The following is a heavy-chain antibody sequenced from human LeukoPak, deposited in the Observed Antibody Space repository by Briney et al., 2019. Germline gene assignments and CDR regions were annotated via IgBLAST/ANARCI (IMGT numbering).Heavy chain of an antibody. CDR3: AREGHTLTTVGA. Sequence: SQTLSLTCTVSGGSISSGSYYWSWIRQPAGKGLEWIGRFYTSGSTNYNPSLKSRVTISVDTSKNQFSLKLSSVTAADTAVYYCAREGHTLTTVGAWGQGTLVTVSS. CDR2: FYTSGST. J-gene: IGHJ5*02. V-gene: IGHV4-61*02. CDR1: GGSISSGSYY. D-gene: IGHD4-23*01.